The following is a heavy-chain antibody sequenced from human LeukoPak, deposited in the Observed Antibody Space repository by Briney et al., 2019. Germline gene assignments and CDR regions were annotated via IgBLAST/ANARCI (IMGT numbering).Heavy chain of an antibody. J-gene: IGHJ4*02. Sequence: ASVKVSCKASGYTFTSYEISWVRQATGQGLEWMGWMNPNRGKTGYAQKFQGRVTITRNTSISTAYMELSSLRSEDTAVYYCARGLRGYDTFWGQGTLVTVSS. D-gene: IGHD5-12*01. CDR1: GYTFTSYE. V-gene: IGHV1-8*03. CDR2: MNPNRGKT. CDR3: ARGLRGYDTF.